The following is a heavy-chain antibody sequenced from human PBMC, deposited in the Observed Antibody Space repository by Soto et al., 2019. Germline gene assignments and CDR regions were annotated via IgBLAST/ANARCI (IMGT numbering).Heavy chain of an antibody. CDR3: ARGGLRFLENLVFGSDFDY. J-gene: IGHJ4*02. CDR2: INHSGST. V-gene: IGHV4-34*01. Sequence: SETLSLTCAVYGGSFSGYYWSWIRQPPGKGLEWIGEINHSGSTNYNPSLKSRVTISVDTSKNQFSLKLSSVTAADTAVYYCARGGLRFLENLVFGSDFDYWGQGTLVTVSS. D-gene: IGHD3-3*01. CDR1: GGSFSGYY.